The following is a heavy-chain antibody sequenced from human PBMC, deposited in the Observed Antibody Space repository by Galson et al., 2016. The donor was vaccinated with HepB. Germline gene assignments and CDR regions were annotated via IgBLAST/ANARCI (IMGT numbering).Heavy chain of an antibody. CDR3: TRGALGTTASMAFDY. J-gene: IGHJ4*02. D-gene: IGHD1-26*01. Sequence: SETLSLTCAVSGGSISDNSWWTWVRQSPGEGLEWIGETYQTGTAHYNPSFTSRATISVDKSKNQISLRLGSVTAADTAVYYCTRGALGTTASMAFDYWGQGTLVSVSS. CDR2: TYQTGTA. V-gene: IGHV4-4*02. CDR1: GGSISDNSW.